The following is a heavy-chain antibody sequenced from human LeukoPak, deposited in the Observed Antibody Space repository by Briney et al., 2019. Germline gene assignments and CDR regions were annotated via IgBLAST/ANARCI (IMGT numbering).Heavy chain of an antibody. D-gene: IGHD5-18*01. CDR3: ARVMPWIQLWGDAFDI. CDR1: GGSISSNNW. CDR2: IYHSGSP. V-gene: IGHV4-4*02. Sequence: SGTLSLTCAVSGGSISSNNWWGWVRPPPGKGLEWIGEIYHSGSPNYNPSLKSRVTISVDKSRNHFSLNLSSVTAADTAVYYCARVMPWIQLWGDAFDIWGQGTMVTVSS. J-gene: IGHJ3*02.